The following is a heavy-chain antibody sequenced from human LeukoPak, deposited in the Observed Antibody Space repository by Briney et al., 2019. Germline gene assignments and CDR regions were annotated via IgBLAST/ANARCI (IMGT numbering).Heavy chain of an antibody. CDR1: GFTFTSSA. D-gene: IGHD3-22*01. CDR3: AAALYYYDSSSPFGY. Sequence: SVKVSCKASGFTFTSSAMQWVRQARGQRLEWIGWIVVGSGNTNYAQKFQERVTITRDMSTSTAYMELSGLRSEDTAVYYCAAALYYYDSSSPFGYWGQGTLVTVSS. V-gene: IGHV1-58*02. CDR2: IVVGSGNT. J-gene: IGHJ4*02.